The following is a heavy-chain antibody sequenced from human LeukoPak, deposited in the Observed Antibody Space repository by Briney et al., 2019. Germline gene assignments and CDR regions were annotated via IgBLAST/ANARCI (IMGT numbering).Heavy chain of an antibody. CDR3: ARDGGTRLKYSYGYGDY. J-gene: IGHJ4*02. CDR2: ISGSGGST. V-gene: IGHV3-23*01. CDR1: GFTFSSYA. D-gene: IGHD5-18*01. Sequence: PGGSLRLSCAASGFTFSSYAMSWVRQAPGKGLEWVSAISGSGGSTYYADSVKSRFTISRDNAKNSLYLQMNSLRAEDTAVYYCARDGGTRLKYSYGYGDYWGQGTLVTVSS.